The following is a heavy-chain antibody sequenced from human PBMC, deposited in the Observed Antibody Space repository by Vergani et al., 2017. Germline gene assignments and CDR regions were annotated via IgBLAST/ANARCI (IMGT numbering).Heavy chain of an antibody. Sequence: QVQLQESGPGLVKPSQTLSLTCTVSGDSICRYYWSWIRQPPGKGLKWIGNIYYSGSTNYNPSLKSRVTISVDTSKNQFSLILNSVTAADTAVYYCARGTYGSDAFDIWGQGTMVTVSS. J-gene: IGHJ3*02. V-gene: IGHV4-59*01. CDR2: IYYSGST. D-gene: IGHD3-10*01. CDR3: ARGTYGSDAFDI. CDR1: GDSICRYY.